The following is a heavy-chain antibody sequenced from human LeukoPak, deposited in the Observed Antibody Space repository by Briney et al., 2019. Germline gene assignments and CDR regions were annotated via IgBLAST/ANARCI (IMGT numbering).Heavy chain of an antibody. J-gene: IGHJ5*02. V-gene: IGHV4-59*08. D-gene: IGHD2-15*01. CDR1: DGSISGYH. CDR3: ARKTYCSGGRCYRENWFDP. Sequence: PSETLSLTCTVTDGSISGYHWNWIRQPPGKGLEWIANIFYTGNADYNPSLKSRVTISVDTSKNEISLILSSVTAADTAVYYCARKTYCSGGRCYRENWFDPWGQGTLVTVSS. CDR2: IFYTGNA.